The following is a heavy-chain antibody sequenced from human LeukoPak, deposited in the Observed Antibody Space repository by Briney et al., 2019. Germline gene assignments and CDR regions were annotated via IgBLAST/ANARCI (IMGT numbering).Heavy chain of an antibody. CDR2: IVSSSRTFK. Sequence: GGSLRLSCAASGFTFSSYSMNWVRQAPGKGLEWVSSIVSSSRTFKYYADSVKGRFTISRDSAKNSLYLQMNSLRVEDTALYSCARDFGTNGDFHAFDIWGQGTMVTVSS. J-gene: IGHJ3*02. D-gene: IGHD4-17*01. CDR1: GFTFSSYS. V-gene: IGHV3-21*01. CDR3: ARDFGTNGDFHAFDI.